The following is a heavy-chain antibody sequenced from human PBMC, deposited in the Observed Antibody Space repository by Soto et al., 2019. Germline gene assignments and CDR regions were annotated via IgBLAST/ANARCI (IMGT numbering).Heavy chain of an antibody. CDR2: ISGSGGST. Sequence: QPGGSLRLSCAASGFTFSSYAMSWVRQAPGKGLEWVSAISGSGGSTYYADSVKGRFTTSRDNSKNTLYLQMNSLRAEDTAVYYCAKDSPGPYYYDSSGYWRDYWGQGTLVTVSS. CDR3: AKDSPGPYYYDSSGYWRDY. V-gene: IGHV3-23*01. CDR1: GFTFSSYA. J-gene: IGHJ4*02. D-gene: IGHD3-22*01.